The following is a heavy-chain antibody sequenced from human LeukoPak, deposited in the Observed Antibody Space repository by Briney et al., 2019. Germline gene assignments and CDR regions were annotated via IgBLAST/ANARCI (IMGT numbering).Heavy chain of an antibody. Sequence: GGSLRLSCAASGSTFSSYWMHWVRQAPGKGLVWVSRVNVDGRSTTYADSVKGRLTISRDNAKKTLYLQINSLRPEDTAFYYCARGIGIGAFDTWGRGTKVTVPS. V-gene: IGHV3-74*01. D-gene: IGHD2/OR15-2a*01. CDR2: VNVDGRST. CDR3: ARGIGIGAFDT. J-gene: IGHJ3*02. CDR1: GSTFSSYW.